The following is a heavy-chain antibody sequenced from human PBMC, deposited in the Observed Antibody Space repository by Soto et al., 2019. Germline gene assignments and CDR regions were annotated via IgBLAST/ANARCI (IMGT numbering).Heavy chain of an antibody. CDR1: GYTFTSYG. CDR3: AREGSDGDPYGDLDY. V-gene: IGHV1-18*01. Sequence: QVQLVQSGAEVKKPGASVKVSCKASGYTFTSYGISWVRQAPGQGLEWMGWISAYNGNTNYAQKLQGRVTMTTDTSATTAYMELRSLRSDATAVYYCAREGSDGDPYGDLDYWGQGTLVTVSS. D-gene: IGHD4-17*01. CDR2: ISAYNGNT. J-gene: IGHJ4*02.